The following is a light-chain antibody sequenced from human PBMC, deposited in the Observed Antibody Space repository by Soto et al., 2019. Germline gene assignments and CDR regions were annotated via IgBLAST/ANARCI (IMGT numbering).Light chain of an antibody. V-gene: IGKV3-11*01. CDR1: QSVSSY. Sequence: EIVLTQSPATLSLSPGESATLSCRASQSVSSYLAWYQQKPGQAPRLLIYAASNRATGIPARFSGSGSGTDFTLTISSLEPEDFAVYYCQQRSNSWTFGQGTKVEIK. J-gene: IGKJ1*01. CDR3: QQRSNSWT. CDR2: AAS.